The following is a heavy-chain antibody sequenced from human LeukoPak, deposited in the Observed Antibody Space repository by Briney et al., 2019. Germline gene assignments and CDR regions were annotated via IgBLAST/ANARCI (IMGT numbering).Heavy chain of an antibody. D-gene: IGHD6-19*01. Sequence: PGGSLRLSCAVSGFTSGFTFSSRWIHWPRQAPGKGLVWVSLVRTDGGTNYEDSVKGRFTVSRDNAKNTLYLQMNNLRVEDTALYFCHPLAYTSNWGQGTLVTVSS. CDR2: VRTDGGT. V-gene: IGHV3-74*01. CDR1: GFTFSSRW. CDR3: HPLAYTSN. J-gene: IGHJ4*02.